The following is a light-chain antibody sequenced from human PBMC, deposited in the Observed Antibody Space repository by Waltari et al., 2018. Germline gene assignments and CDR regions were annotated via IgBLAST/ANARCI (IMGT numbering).Light chain of an antibody. CDR1: QGISTS. Sequence: DIQMTQSPSSVSASVGDRVTIPCRASQGISTSVAWYQQRPGKAPKVLYYSSSSLHSGVPSRCSGSGSGTDFTIISDRLQAEYFATYYRQQGNSFPPTFGQGTKVEIK. CDR2: SSS. V-gene: IGKV1-12*01. J-gene: IGKJ1*01. CDR3: QQGNSFPPT.